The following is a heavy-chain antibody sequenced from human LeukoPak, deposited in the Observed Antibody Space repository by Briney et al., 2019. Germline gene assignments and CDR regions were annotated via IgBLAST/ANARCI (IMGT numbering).Heavy chain of an antibody. J-gene: IGHJ4*02. Sequence: GGSLRLSCAASGLTFSTYPMAWVRQAPGKGLEWIPSISGSGDSTFHADSVKGRFTISRDNSKNTLYLQMNSLRAEDTAVYYCAKDRYYDSSGYANWGQGTLVTVSS. V-gene: IGHV3-23*01. CDR1: GLTFSTYP. CDR3: AKDRYYDSSGYAN. CDR2: ISGSGDST. D-gene: IGHD3-22*01.